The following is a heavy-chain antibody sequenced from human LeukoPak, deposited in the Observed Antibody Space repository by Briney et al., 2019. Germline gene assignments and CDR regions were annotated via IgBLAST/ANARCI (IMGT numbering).Heavy chain of an antibody. D-gene: IGHD4-23*01. CDR1: GGTFSSYT. CDR2: IIPILGIA. V-gene: IGHV1-69*02. Sequence: GSSVKVSCKASGGTFSSYTISWVRQAPGQGLEWMGRIIPILGIANYAQKFQGRVTITADKSTSTAYMELSSLRSEDTAMYYCATADYGGYYYFAYWGQGTLVTVSS. J-gene: IGHJ4*02. CDR3: ATADYGGYYYFAY.